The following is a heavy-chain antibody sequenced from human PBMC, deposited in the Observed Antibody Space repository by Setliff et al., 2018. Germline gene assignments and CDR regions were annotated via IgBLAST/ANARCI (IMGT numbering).Heavy chain of an antibody. CDR3: ARVFFGVNDGLYHYFNMDI. CDR2: ISGDGRNT. J-gene: IGHJ6*03. D-gene: IGHD3-10*01. Sequence: GGSLRLSCSASGFSLSEFPMHWVRQAPVKGLEWVASISGDGRNTYYVDSVKGRFIISRDNAKNSLYLQMNSLRDEDTAAYYCARVFFGVNDGLYHYFNMDIWGKGTTVTVSS. V-gene: IGHV3-30*04. CDR1: GFSLSEFP.